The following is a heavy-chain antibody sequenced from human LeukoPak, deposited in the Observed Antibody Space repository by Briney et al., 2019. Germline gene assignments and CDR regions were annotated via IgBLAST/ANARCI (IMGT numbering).Heavy chain of an antibody. CDR3: ATDGSGSYYKGATDY. CDR2: IRSKAYGGTT. D-gene: IGHD3-10*01. V-gene: IGHV3-49*03. J-gene: IGHJ4*02. CDR1: GFTFGDYA. Sequence: PGGSLRLSCTGSGFTFGDYAMSWFRQAPGKGLEWVGFIRSKAYGGTTEYAASVKGRFTISRDDSKSIAYLQMNSLKTEDTAVYYCATDGSGSYYKGATDYWGQGTLVTVSS.